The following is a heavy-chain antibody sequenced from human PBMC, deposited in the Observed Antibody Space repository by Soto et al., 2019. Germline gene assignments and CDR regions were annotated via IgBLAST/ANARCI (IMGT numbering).Heavy chain of an antibody. CDR1: GFTFGSYS. D-gene: IGHD5-12*01. V-gene: IGHV3-74*01. J-gene: IGHJ4*02. CDR3: ARGAPVATITLEYLNY. CDR2: INSDGSST. Sequence: GGALRLSCAASGFTFGSYSMNWFRQAPGKGLEWVSRINSDGSSTSYADSVKGRFAISRDNAKNTLYLQMNSLRAEDTAVYYCARGAPVATITLEYLNYWGQGTLVTVSS.